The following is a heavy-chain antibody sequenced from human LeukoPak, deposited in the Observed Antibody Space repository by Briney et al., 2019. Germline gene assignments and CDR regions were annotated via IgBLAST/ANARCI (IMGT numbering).Heavy chain of an antibody. CDR2: IYHSGIT. Sequence: PSETLSLTCTVSGYSIRSGYCWGWIRQPPRKGLEWIGSIYHSGITYYNPSLKNRVTISVDTSKNQFSLKLSSVTAADTAVYYCARYDYYDSSASTYYYYYIDVWGKGTTVTVSS. CDR1: GYSIRSGYC. CDR3: ARYDYYDSSASTYYYYYIDV. D-gene: IGHD3-22*01. J-gene: IGHJ6*03. V-gene: IGHV4-38-2*02.